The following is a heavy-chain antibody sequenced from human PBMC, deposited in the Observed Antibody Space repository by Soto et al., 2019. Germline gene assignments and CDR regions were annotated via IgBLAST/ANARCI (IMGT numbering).Heavy chain of an antibody. D-gene: IGHD3-10*01. V-gene: IGHV3-72*01. Sequence: EVQLVESGGGLVQPGGSLRLSCAASGFTFSDHYMDWVRQAPGKGLEYVGRTRNKANNYTTEYAASVKGRFTISRDDSKKSLDLQMSSLKPEDTAVYYCASGSNRMVRGVTEAFEIWGQGTMVTVSS. CDR2: TRNKANNYTT. CDR1: GFTFSDHY. CDR3: ASGSNRMVRGVTEAFEI. J-gene: IGHJ3*02.